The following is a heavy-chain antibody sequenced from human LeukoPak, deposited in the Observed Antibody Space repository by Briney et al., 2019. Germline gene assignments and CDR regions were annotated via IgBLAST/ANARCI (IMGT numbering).Heavy chain of an antibody. V-gene: IGHV1-8*01. CDR3: ARATYYYDSSGYYYDYYYAMDG. CDR1: GYTFTSYD. CDR2: MNPNSGNT. J-gene: IGHJ6*02. D-gene: IGHD3-22*01. Sequence: GASVKVSCKASGYTFTSYDINWVRQATGQGLEWMGWMNPNSGNTGYAQKFQGRVTMTRNTSISTAYMELSSLRSEDTAVYYCARATYYYDSSGYYYDYYYAMDGWGQGTTVTVSS.